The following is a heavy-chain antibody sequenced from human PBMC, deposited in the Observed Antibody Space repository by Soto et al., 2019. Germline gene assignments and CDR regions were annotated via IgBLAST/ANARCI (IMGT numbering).Heavy chain of an antibody. CDR3: ARDFWVGYGSCGHSYFNSGGGRDV. D-gene: IGHD3-3*01. Sequence: QVQLVQSGAEVKKPGSAVKVSCKASGGPFSNHAIHWVRQAPGQGIGWMGGIITTFTTGISPIFGTPTYGPNFYGRVTITADEATSTDSMELSSLRSDDTAVDYWARDFWVGYGSCGHSYFNSGGGRDVWGEGSTVTASS. J-gene: IGHJ6*02. CDR1: GGPFSNHA. CDR2: IITTFTTGISPIFGTP. V-gene: IGHV1-69*01.